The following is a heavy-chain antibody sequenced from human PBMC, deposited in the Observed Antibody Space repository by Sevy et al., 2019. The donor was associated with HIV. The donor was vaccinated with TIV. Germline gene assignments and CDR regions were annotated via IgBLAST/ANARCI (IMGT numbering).Heavy chain of an antibody. J-gene: IGHJ4*02. CDR3: AREQQVTMLVVIGGLYFDL. CDR1: GFTFSSNW. D-gene: IGHD3-3*01. CDR2: VKQDMSEK. V-gene: IGHV3-7*01. Sequence: GGSLRLSCAASGFTFSSNWMTWVRQAPGKGLEWVANVKQDMSEKYYADSVKGRFTISRDNAKNSLFLQRNSLRAEDTAVYYCAREQQVTMLVVIGGLYFDLWGQGTLVTVSS.